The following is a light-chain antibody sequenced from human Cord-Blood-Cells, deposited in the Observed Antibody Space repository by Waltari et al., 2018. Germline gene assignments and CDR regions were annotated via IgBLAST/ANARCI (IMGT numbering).Light chain of an antibody. CDR3: SSYTSSSTWV. CDR1: SSDVGGYNY. V-gene: IGLV2-14*01. Sequence: QSALTQPASVSGSPGQSITISWTGTSSDVGGYNYVSWYQQHPGKAPKLMIYDVSKRPSGVSNRFSGSKSGNTASLTISGLQAEDEADYYCSSYTSSSTWVFGGGTKLTVL. J-gene: IGLJ3*02. CDR2: DVS.